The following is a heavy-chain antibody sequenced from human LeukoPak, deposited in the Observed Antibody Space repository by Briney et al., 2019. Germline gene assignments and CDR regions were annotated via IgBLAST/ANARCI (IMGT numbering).Heavy chain of an antibody. D-gene: IGHD3-3*01. CDR1: GGSISSGGYY. CDR3: ARTYYNFWSGDY. CDR2: IYYSGST. J-gene: IGHJ4*02. V-gene: IGHV4-31*03. Sequence: PSQTLSLTCTVSGGSISSGGYYWSWIRQHPGKGLEWIGYIYYSGSTYYNPSLKSRVTISVDTSKNQFSLKLSSVTAADTAVYYCARTYYNFWSGDYWGQGTLVTVSS.